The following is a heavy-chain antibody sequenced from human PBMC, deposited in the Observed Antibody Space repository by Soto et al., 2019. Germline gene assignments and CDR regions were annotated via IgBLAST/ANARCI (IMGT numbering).Heavy chain of an antibody. D-gene: IGHD2-15*01. Sequence: QLRLQESGPGLVKPSETVSLTCTVSGGSISRSTYFWGWIRQPPGKGLEWIGNVYHSGSTLYNPSLKSRVTISVDTSKNQFSLRLKSVTATDTALYYRARTPLGSAFDICRQGTVVTVSS. V-gene: IGHV4-39*01. CDR1: GGSISRSTYF. CDR2: VYHSGST. CDR3: ARTPLGSAFDI. J-gene: IGHJ3*02.